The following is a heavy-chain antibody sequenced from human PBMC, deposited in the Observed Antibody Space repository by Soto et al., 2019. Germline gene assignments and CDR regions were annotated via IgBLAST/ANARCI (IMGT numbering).Heavy chain of an antibody. CDR3: ATGLDLYGSASPDLNGH. Sequence: SETLSLTCTVSGASVGSGGFYWSWIRQPPGRGLEWIGNINHSGRTNYNPSLKGRATISGDRSKKQFSLKLSSVTAADTAVYYCATGLDLYGSASPDLNGHWGKGNLVTVSS. CDR2: INHSGRT. CDR1: GASVGSGGFY. D-gene: IGHD3-10*01. V-gene: IGHV4-61*08. J-gene: IGHJ4*02.